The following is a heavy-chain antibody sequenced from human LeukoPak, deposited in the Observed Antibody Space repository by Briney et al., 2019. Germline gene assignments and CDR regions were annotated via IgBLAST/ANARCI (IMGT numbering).Heavy chain of an antibody. CDR1: GGSFSGYY. Sequence: SETLSLTCAVYGGSFSGYYWSWIRQPPGKGLEWIGEINHSGSTNYNPSLKSRVTISVDTSKNQFSLKLSSVTAADTAVYYCAGATGFQFDYWGQGTLVTVSS. CDR2: INHSGST. CDR3: AGATGFQFDY. J-gene: IGHJ4*02. V-gene: IGHV4-34*01.